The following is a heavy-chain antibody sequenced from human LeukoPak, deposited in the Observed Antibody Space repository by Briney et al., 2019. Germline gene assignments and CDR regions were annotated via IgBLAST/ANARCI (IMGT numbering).Heavy chain of an antibody. V-gene: IGHV4-59*12. CDR1: GGSIISYY. CDR3: AREDDYGDY. Sequence: SETLSLTCTVSGGSIISYYWSWIRQPPGKGLEWIGYIYYGGSTNYNPSLKSRVTISVDTSKNQFCLKLSSVTAADTAVYYCAREDDYGDYWGQGTLVTVSS. J-gene: IGHJ4*02. CDR2: IYYGGST.